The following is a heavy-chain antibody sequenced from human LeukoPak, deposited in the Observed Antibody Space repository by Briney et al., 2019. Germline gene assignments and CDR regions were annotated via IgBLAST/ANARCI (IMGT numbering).Heavy chain of an antibody. CDR2: INPNSGGT. CDR1: GYTFTGYF. V-gene: IGHV1-2*02. J-gene: IGHJ5*02. D-gene: IGHD3-10*01. CDR3: ARDGAQPYYYGSGSQNWFDP. Sequence: GASVKVSCKASGYTFTGYFMHWVRQAPGQGLEWMGWINPNSGGTNYAQKFQGRVTMTRDTSISTAYMELSRLRSDDTAVYYRARDGAQPYYYGSGSQNWFDPWGQGTLVTVSS.